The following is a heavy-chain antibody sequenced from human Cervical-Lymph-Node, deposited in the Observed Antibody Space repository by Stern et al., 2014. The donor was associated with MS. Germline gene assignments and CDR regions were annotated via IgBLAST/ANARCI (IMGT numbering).Heavy chain of an antibody. J-gene: IGHJ5*02. V-gene: IGHV3-49*03. CDR2: IRSETCCGTK. Sequence: EVQLEESGGGLVQPGRSLRLSCTTSGFTFRKYGMNWFRQTPGKGLQWVGFIRSETCCGTKAHGAFVKFRFFISTVDIHNITHLQMNSLKNEDTAGYYCTVGVWNLWGQGTLVTVSS. CDR3: TVGVWNL. D-gene: IGHD1-26*01. CDR1: GFTFRKYG.